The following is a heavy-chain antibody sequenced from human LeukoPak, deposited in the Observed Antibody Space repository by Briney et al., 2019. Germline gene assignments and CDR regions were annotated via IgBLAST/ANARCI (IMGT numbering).Heavy chain of an antibody. V-gene: IGHV1-69*06. CDR1: GGTFSSYA. J-gene: IGHJ5*02. D-gene: IGHD6-13*01. Sequence: EASVKVSCKASGGTFSSYAISWVRQAPRQGLEWMGGIIPIFGTANYAQKFQGRVTITADKSTSTAYMELSSLRSEDTAVYYCARGRGRHSSSWFDPWGQGTLVTVSS. CDR2: IIPIFGTA. CDR3: ARGRGRHSSSWFDP.